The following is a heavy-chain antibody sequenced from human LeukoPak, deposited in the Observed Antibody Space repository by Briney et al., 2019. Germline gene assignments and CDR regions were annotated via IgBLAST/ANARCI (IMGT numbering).Heavy chain of an antibody. CDR2: IYYSGTT. J-gene: IGHJ5*01. Sequence: PSETLSLTCTVSGDSITTTGFYWYWIRQPPGKGLEWVGSIYYSGTTYYNSSLKSRVTIFADTPKNQFSLKVSSVTAADTAVYYCARGRPWLGSWGQGTLVTVSS. D-gene: IGHD1-26*01. CDR1: GDSITTTGFY. V-gene: IGHV4-39*01. CDR3: ARGRPWLGS.